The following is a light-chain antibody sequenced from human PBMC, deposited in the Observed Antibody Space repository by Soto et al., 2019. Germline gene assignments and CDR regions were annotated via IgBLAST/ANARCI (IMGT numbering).Light chain of an antibody. CDR1: QSISSW. Sequence: IQMTPYPSNLSASVADRVTMTCRASQSISSWLAWYQQKPGKAPKLLIYKASTLKSGVPSRFSGSGSGTEFTLTIISLQPDDFATYYCQHYNSYSEAFGQGTKVDNK. CDR2: KAS. V-gene: IGKV1-5*03. CDR3: QHYNSYSEA. J-gene: IGKJ1*01.